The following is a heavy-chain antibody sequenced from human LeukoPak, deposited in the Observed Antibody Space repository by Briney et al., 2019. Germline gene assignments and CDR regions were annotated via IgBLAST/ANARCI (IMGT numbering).Heavy chain of an antibody. Sequence: GGSLRLSCAASGFPFTSLAMNWVGQAPGKGLGGVWVFSGSGGSIYYTESVKGRFTISKDKAKNTMDLQMNSLRAEDTAVYYCAREVYSYPWYPHRGGFDFWGQGTMVTVSS. CDR1: GFPFTSLA. J-gene: IGHJ3*01. V-gene: IGHV3-23*01. D-gene: IGHD3-16*02. CDR2: FSGSGGSI. CDR3: AREVYSYPWYPHRGGFDF.